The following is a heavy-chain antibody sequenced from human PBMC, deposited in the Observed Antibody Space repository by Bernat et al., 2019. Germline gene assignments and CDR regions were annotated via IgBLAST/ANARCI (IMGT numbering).Heavy chain of an antibody. J-gene: IGHJ3*02. D-gene: IGHD4-17*01. CDR1: GFSLSTSGMC. V-gene: IGHV2-70*15. CDR2: IDWDDDK. Sequence: QVTLRESGPALVKPTQTLTLTCTFSGFSLSTSGMCVSWIRQPPGKALEWLARIDWDDDKYYTSSLKTRLTISKDTSKNQVVLTMTNMDPMDTATYYCARLTTVTPNDALDIWGQGTMVTVSS. CDR3: ARLTTVTPNDALDI.